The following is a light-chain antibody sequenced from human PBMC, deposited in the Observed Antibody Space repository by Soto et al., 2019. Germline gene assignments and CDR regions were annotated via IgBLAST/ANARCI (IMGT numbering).Light chain of an antibody. Sequence: DIQMTQSPSSVSASVGDRVTITCRASQDISSWLAWFQQRPGRAPNLLIYAASTLQSGVPSRFSGSGSGTVFTLTISSLQPEDFGTYYCQQASNFPLTFGGGTRLEIK. CDR1: QDISSW. V-gene: IGKV1-12*01. J-gene: IGKJ5*01. CDR3: QQASNFPLT. CDR2: AAS.